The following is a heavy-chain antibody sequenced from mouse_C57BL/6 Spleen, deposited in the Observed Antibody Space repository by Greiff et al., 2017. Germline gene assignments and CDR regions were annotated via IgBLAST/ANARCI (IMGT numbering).Heavy chain of an antibody. V-gene: IGHV1-64*01. D-gene: IGHD3-2*02. CDR1: GYTFTSYW. Sequence: QVQLKQPGAELVKPGASVKLSCKASGYTFTSYWMHWVKQRPGQGLEWIGMIHPNSGSTNYNEKFKSKATLTVDKSSSTAYMQLSSLTSEDSAVYYCARSQLRLEVAYWGQGTLVTVSA. CDR2: IHPNSGST. J-gene: IGHJ3*01. CDR3: ARSQLRLEVAY.